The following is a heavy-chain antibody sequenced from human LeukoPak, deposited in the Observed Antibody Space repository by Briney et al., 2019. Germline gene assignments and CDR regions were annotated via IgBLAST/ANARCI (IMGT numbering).Heavy chain of an antibody. CDR3: TRMTAGNDY. V-gene: IGHV4-34*01. CDR2: INHSGYT. Sequence: SETLSLTCAVSGVSFDDYYWSWVRQTPGKGLEWIGEINHSGYTNDSPSLKSRVTLSIDTSRKQFSLNLRSVTVADTGIYYCTRMTAGNDYWGQGTLVTVSS. CDR1: GVSFDDYY. J-gene: IGHJ4*02. D-gene: IGHD2-21*02.